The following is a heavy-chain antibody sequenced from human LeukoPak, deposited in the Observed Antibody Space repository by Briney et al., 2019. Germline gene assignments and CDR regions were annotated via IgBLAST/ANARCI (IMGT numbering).Heavy chain of an antibody. D-gene: IGHD3-9*01. V-gene: IGHV3-30*02. J-gene: IGHJ4*02. CDR1: GFTFSSYG. CDR2: IRYDGSNK. CDR3: AKDRDDILTGCFDY. Sequence: QPGGSLRLSCAAYGFTFSSYGMHWVRQAPGKGLEWVAFIRYDGSNKYYADSVKGRFTISRDNSKNTLYLQMNSLRAEDTAVYYCAKDRDDILTGCFDYWGQGTLVTVSS.